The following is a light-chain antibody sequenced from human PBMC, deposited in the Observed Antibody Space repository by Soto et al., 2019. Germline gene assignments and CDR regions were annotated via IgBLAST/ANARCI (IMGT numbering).Light chain of an antibody. V-gene: IGKV3-20*01. J-gene: IGKJ1*01. CDR1: QSVPNDC. Sequence: EIVLTQSPATLSLSPGERASLSCRASQSVPNDCVAWYQHKPGQAPRLLVYRASNRFTGIPDRFSGSGSGTDFSLTISRLEPDDFAIYYCQQYGDSTTFGLGTKVETK. CDR3: QQYGDSTT. CDR2: RAS.